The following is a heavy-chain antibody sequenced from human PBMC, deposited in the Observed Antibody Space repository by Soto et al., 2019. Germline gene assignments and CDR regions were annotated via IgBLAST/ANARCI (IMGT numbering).Heavy chain of an antibody. CDR2: MNPNSGNT. J-gene: IGHJ4*02. V-gene: IGHV1-8*01. CDR3: ARGGYYYDSSAFYRPFDY. Sequence: QVQLVQSGAEVKKPGASVKVSCKASGYTFTSYDINWVRQATGQGLEWMGWMNPNSGNTGYAQKFQGRVTMTRNTSINTTYMELSSLRSEDTAVYYCARGGYYYDSSAFYRPFDYWGQGTLVTVSS. D-gene: IGHD3-22*01. CDR1: GYTFTSYD.